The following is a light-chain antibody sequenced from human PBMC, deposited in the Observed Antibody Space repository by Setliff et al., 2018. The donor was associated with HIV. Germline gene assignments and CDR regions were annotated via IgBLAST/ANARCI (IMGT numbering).Light chain of an antibody. V-gene: IGLV1-44*01. Sequence: QPVLSQPPSASGTPGQRVTISCSGSSSNIGVNVVNWYQHLPGTSPKLLIYNNYQRPSGVPDRFSGSKSGSSGSLAISGLQSEDEADYYCAVWDNGLKGYVFGTGTKVTVL. CDR3: AVWDNGLKGYV. CDR1: SSNIGVNV. CDR2: NNY. J-gene: IGLJ1*01.